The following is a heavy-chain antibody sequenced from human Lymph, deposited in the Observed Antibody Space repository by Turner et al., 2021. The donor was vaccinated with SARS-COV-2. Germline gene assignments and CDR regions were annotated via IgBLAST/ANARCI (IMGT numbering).Heavy chain of an antibody. CDR2: IIRILAIA. CDR1: GGTFSSYA. D-gene: IGHD2-2*01. J-gene: IGHJ4*02. Sequence: VQLVQSGAEVMKPGSSVKVSCKASGGTFSSYAITWVRQAPGQGLEWMGGIIRILAIANYAQKFKGRVTITADKSTSTVYMELSSLRAEDTAVYYCARDPPDCRSTSCYDHWGQGTLVTVSS. CDR3: ARDPPDCRSTSCYDH. V-gene: IGHV1-69*10.